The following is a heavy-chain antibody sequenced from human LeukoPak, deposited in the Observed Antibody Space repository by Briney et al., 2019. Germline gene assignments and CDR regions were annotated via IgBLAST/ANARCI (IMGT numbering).Heavy chain of an antibody. V-gene: IGHV1-46*01. CDR3: ARGDSSGYYYD. J-gene: IGHJ4*02. CDR1: GYTFTTYH. Sequence: ASVKVSCKASGYTFTTYHMHWVRQAPEQGLEWMGIINPSGGSTSYAQKFQGRVTMTRDTSTSTVYMELSSLRSEDTAVYYCARGDSSGYYYDWGQGTLVTVSS. D-gene: IGHD3-22*01. CDR2: INPSGGST.